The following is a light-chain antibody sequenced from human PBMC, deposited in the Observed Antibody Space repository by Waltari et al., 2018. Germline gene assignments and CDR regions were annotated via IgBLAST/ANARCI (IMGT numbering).Light chain of an antibody. CDR1: SIGSRS. J-gene: IGLJ2*01. Sequence: SYVLTQPPSVSVAPGKAARITCGGNSIGSRSVHWYQQKLGQAPVLVIYYDSDRPSGIPERISGSKSGNTATLTISRVEAGDEAAYYCQLWESGSDRVVFGGGTKLTVL. CDR2: YDS. CDR3: QLWESGSDRVV. V-gene: IGLV3-21*01.